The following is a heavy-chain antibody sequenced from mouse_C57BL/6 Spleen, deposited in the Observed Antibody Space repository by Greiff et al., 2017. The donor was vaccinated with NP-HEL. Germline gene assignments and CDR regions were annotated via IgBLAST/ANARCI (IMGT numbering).Heavy chain of an antibody. CDR3: ARENLGWGDY. V-gene: IGHV5-16*01. J-gene: IGHJ4*01. CDR2: INYDGSST. CDR1: GFTFSDYY. Sequence: EVKLVESEGGLVQPGSSMKLSCTASGFTFSDYYMAWVRQVPEKGLEWVANINYDGSSTYYLTSLKSRFIISRDNAKNFLYLQMSILKSEDTATYYCARENLGWGDYWGQGTSVTVSS.